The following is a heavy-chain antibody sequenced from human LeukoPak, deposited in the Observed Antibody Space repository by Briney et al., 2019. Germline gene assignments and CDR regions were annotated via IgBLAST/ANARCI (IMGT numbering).Heavy chain of an antibody. J-gene: IGHJ4*02. CDR2: IKDDGSDK. D-gene: IGHD1-20*01. V-gene: IGHV3-7*01. Sequence: GGSLRLSCAASGFTFSSYSMNWVRQAPGKGLEWVANIKDDGSDKYYVDSVKGRFFITKDNAKNSLYLQMNGLRVEDTAVYYCVPLNWNPPGDFDRWGQGTLVTVSS. CDR1: GFTFSSYS. CDR3: VPLNWNPPGDFDR.